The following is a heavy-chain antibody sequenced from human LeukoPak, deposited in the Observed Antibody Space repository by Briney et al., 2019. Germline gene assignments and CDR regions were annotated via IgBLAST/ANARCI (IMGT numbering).Heavy chain of an antibody. CDR2: IKQDGSEK. V-gene: IGHV3-7*01. CDR3: ARGVEN. J-gene: IGHJ4*02. Sequence: GGSLRLSCTASRFTFSSYAMHWVRQAPGKGLEWVGNIKQDGSEKNYMDSVKGRFTVSRDNAKNSLFLQMNSLRAEDTAVYYCARGVENWGQGTLVTVSS. CDR1: RFTFSSYA.